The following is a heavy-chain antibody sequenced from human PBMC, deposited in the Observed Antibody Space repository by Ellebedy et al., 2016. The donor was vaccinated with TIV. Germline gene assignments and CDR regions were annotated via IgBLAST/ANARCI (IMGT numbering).Heavy chain of an antibody. CDR1: GFTFSSYA. V-gene: IGHV3-30-3*01. J-gene: IGHJ4*02. Sequence: PGGSLRLSCAASGFTFSSYAMHWVPQAPGKGLEWVAVLSYDGSNKYYADSVKGRFTISRDNSKNTLYLQMNSMRAEDTAVYYCERDIVVVPAAMPVGLGYWGQGTLVTVSS. CDR3: ERDIVVVPAAMPVGLGY. CDR2: LSYDGSNK. D-gene: IGHD2-2*01.